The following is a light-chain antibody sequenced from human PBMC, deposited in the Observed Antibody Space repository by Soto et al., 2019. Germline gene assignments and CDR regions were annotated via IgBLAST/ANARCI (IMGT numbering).Light chain of an antibody. CDR2: GIT. CDR1: SSDVGAYIF. V-gene: IGLV2-14*01. CDR3: VSFTTSKSYV. Sequence: QSALTQPASVSGSPGQSITISCTGTSSDVGAYIFVSWYQQYPGKAPKLMIYGITNRPSGVSNRFSGSKAGNTASLTISGLQAEDEADYYCVSFTTSKSYVFGNGTKVTVL. J-gene: IGLJ1*01.